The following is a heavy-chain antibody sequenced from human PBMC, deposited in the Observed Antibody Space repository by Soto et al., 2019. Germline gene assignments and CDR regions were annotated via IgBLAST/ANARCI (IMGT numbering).Heavy chain of an antibody. CDR1: GGSSSSYA. CDR3: AYLPLLHSGYELDDYLWGNYRPPEPPEGYYGMDV. CDR2: IIPIFGTP. J-gene: IGHJ6*02. V-gene: IGHV1-69*01. Sequence: QVQLVQSGAEVKKPGSSVKVSCKASGGSSSSYALSWVRQAPGQGLEWMGGIIPIFGTPKYAQKFQGRVTITADESTSTAYTSTAYMALSSLRSEDTAVYYCAYLPLLHSGYELDDYLWGNYRPPEPPEGYYGMDVWGQGTTVTVSS. D-gene: IGHD3-16*02.